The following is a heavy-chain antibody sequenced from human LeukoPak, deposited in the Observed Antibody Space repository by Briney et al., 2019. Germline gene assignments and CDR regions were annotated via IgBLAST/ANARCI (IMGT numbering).Heavy chain of an antibody. D-gene: IGHD6-19*01. V-gene: IGHV3-33*01. J-gene: IGHJ4*02. CDR2: IWEDGTNI. Sequence: QSGTSLRLSCAASGFTFSINGMHWVRQAPGKGLEWVAVIWEDGTNIRYADSVKGRFAISRDNSKNTLYLQMNRLRTEDTAVYYCARVGYNSGWYEYWGQGTLVTVAS. CDR1: GFTFSING. CDR3: ARVGYNSGWYEY.